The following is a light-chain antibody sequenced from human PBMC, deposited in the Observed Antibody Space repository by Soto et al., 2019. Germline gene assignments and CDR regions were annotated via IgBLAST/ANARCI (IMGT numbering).Light chain of an antibody. V-gene: IGLV2-14*01. CDR1: SSDVGGYNY. Sequence: QSVLTQPASVSGSPGRSITISCTGTSSDVGGYNYVSWYQQHPGKAPKLMIYDVSNRPSGVSNRFSGSKSGNTASLTISGLQAEDEADYYCSSYTSIYVFGTGTKLTVL. J-gene: IGLJ1*01. CDR3: SSYTSIYV. CDR2: DVS.